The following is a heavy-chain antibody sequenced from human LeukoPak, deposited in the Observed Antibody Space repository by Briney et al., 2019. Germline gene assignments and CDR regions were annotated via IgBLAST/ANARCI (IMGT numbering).Heavy chain of an antibody. Sequence: GGSLRLSCAASGFTFSSYSMNWVRQAPGKGLEWVSSISSSSSYIYYADSVKGRFTISRDNAKNSLYLQMNSLRAEDTAVYYCARDRRYCSSTSCYVRAFDIWGQGTMVTVSS. CDR2: ISSSSSYI. D-gene: IGHD2-2*01. J-gene: IGHJ3*02. CDR1: GFTFSSYS. CDR3: ARDRRYCSSTSCYVRAFDI. V-gene: IGHV3-21*01.